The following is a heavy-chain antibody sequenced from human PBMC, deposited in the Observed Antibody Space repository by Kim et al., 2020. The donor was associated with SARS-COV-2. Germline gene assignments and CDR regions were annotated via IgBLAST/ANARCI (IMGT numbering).Heavy chain of an antibody. Sequence: GGSLRLSCTASGFSFSYAWMSWVRQDPGRGLEWGGRIQTKTEGGTKDYTTPVKGRFIISRDDSKNTLYLQMNSLKTEDTAVYYCNTKTWTPFDMWGQGTMVTVSS. J-gene: IGHJ3*02. CDR2: IQTKTEGGTK. V-gene: IGHV3-15*05. D-gene: IGHD1-1*01. CDR1: GFSFSYAW. CDR3: NTKTWTPFDM.